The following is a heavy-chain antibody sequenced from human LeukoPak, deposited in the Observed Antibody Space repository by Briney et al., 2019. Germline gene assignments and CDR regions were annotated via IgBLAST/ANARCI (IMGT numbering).Heavy chain of an antibody. CDR3: ARRALTTTSYNWFDP. J-gene: IGHJ5*02. Sequence: SETLSLTCTVSGGSISSYYWSWIRQPPGKGLEWIGYIYYSGSTNYNPSLKSRVTTSVDTSKNQFSLKLSSVTAADTAVYYCARRALTTTSYNWFDPWGQGTLVTVSS. CDR2: IYYSGST. V-gene: IGHV4-59*08. D-gene: IGHD4-11*01. CDR1: GGSISSYY.